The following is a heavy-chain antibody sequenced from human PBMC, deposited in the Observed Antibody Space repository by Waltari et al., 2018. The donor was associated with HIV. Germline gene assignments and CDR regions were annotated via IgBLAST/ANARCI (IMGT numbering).Heavy chain of an antibody. Sequence: QVQLQESGPGLLQPSQALSLICTVSGVYISSGGAYLTWIRQPPGKGPEWIGDISYTGRTYYNPSLKSRVTISIDTFYNHFSLKLTSVAAADTAVYFCARGRWAHCGGDCFPLFDYWGQGSLLTVSS. CDR3: ARGRWAHCGGDCFPLFDY. CDR1: GVYISSGGAY. CDR2: ISYTGRT. D-gene: IGHD2-21*02. V-gene: IGHV4-31*03. J-gene: IGHJ4*01.